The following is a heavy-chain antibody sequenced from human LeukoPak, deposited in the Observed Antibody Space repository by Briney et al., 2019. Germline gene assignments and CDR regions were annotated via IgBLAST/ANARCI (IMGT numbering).Heavy chain of an antibody. CDR1: GGSISSGSYY. CDR3: ARGNRYSGSYYYYMDV. J-gene: IGHJ6*03. D-gene: IGHD1-26*01. CDR2: IYTSGST. Sequence: SQTLSLTCTVSGGSISSGSYYWSWIRQPAGKGLEWIGRIYTSGSTNYNPSLKSRVTISVDTSKNQFSLKLSSVTDADTAVYYCARGNRYSGSYYYYMDVWGKGTTVTVSS. V-gene: IGHV4-61*02.